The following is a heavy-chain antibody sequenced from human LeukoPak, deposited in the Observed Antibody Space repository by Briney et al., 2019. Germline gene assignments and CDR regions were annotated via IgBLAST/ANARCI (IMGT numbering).Heavy chain of an antibody. CDR3: ARPGELRAFDI. CDR2: IYPGDSDT. CDR1: GYSFTSHW. J-gene: IGHJ3*02. D-gene: IGHD1-26*01. V-gene: IGHV5-51*01. Sequence: GESLKIACMGSGYSFTSHWIGWVRQMPGKGLEWMGIIYPGDSDTRYSPSFQGQVTISADKSISTAYLQWSSLKASDTAMYYCARPGELRAFDIWGQGTMVTVSS.